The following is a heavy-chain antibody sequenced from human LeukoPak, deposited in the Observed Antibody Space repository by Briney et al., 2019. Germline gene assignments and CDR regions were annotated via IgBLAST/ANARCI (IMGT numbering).Heavy chain of an antibody. V-gene: IGHV4-39*07. CDR2: IYYSGST. J-gene: IGHJ4*02. Sequence: SETLSLTCTVSGGSISNSSYYWGWIRQPPGKGLEWIGSIYYSGSTYYNPSLKSRVTISVDTSKNQFSLKLSSVTAADTAVYYCARDPWNDEFPFDYWGQGTLVTVSS. D-gene: IGHD1-1*01. CDR1: GGSISNSSYY. CDR3: ARDPWNDEFPFDY.